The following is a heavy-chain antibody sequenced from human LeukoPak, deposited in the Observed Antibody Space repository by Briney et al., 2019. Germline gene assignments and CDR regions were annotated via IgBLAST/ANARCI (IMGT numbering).Heavy chain of an antibody. V-gene: IGHV3-48*02. CDR1: GFTFSSYS. Sequence: PGGSLRLSCAASGFTFSSYSMNWVRQAPGKGLEWVSYNSSSSSTIYYADSVKGRFTISRDNAKNSLYLQMNSLRDEDTAVYYCARGKTYDSSGYYLPLFDYWGQGTLVTVSS. CDR2: NSSSSSTI. CDR3: ARGKTYDSSGYYLPLFDY. J-gene: IGHJ4*02. D-gene: IGHD3-22*01.